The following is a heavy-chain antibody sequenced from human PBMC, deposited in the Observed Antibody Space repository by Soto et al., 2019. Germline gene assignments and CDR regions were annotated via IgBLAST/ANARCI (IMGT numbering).Heavy chain of an antibody. CDR1: GFTFSSYA. Sequence: GGSLRLSCAASGFTFSSYAMSWVRQAPGKGLEWVSAISGSGGSTYYADSVKGRFTISRDNSKNTLYLQMNSLRAEDTAVYYCAKDPAYGSGSYYIGWFDPWGQGTLVTVSS. V-gene: IGHV3-23*01. CDR2: ISGSGGST. CDR3: AKDPAYGSGSYYIGWFDP. D-gene: IGHD3-10*01. J-gene: IGHJ5*02.